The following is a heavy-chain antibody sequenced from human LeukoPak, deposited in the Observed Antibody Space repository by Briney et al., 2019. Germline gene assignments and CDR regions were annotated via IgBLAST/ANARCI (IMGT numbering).Heavy chain of an antibody. CDR3: ARVDRDLAVAAYVDAFDI. D-gene: IGHD6-19*01. J-gene: IGHJ3*02. Sequence: SETLSLTCTVSGGSISSSGYYWSWIRQPPGKGLEWIGYIHDSGSTNYNASLTSRVTLSVDTSKNQFSLKLSSVTAADTAVYYCARVDRDLAVAAYVDAFDIWGQGTMVTVSS. CDR1: GGSISSSGYY. V-gene: IGHV4-61*08. CDR2: IHDSGST.